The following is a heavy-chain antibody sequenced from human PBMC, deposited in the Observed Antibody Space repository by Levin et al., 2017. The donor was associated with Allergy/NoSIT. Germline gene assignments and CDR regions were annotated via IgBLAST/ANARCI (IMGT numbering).Heavy chain of an antibody. J-gene: IGHJ4*02. CDR1: GFSFSSYG. CDR3: ARDDGAATGDS. CDR2: IWYDGSQQ. Sequence: GGSLRLSCAASGFSFSSYGMHWVRQAPGKGLEWVAVIWYDGSQQYYADSVKGRFTISRDNFENTLYLQMNSLRGEDTAVYYCARDDGAATGDSWGQGTLVTVSS. D-gene: IGHD6-25*01. V-gene: IGHV3-33*01.